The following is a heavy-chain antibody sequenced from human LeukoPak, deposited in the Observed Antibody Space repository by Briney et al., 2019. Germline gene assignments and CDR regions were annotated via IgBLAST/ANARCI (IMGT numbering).Heavy chain of an antibody. J-gene: IGHJ4*02. CDR3: AKGRGFYCGGDCYLDY. CDR1: GFTFDGYA. V-gene: IGHV3-43D*03. CDR2: ISWDGGTT. D-gene: IGHD2-21*02. Sequence: GGSLRLSCAASGFTFDGYAMHWIRHPPGKGLEWVSLISWDGGTTSYADSVKGRFTISRDNSKNSLYLQLNSLRAEDTALYYCAKGRGFYCGGDCYLDYWGQGTLVTVSS.